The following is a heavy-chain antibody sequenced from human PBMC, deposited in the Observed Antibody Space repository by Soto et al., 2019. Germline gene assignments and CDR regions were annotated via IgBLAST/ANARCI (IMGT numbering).Heavy chain of an antibody. Sequence: GGSLRVSCAASGFIFSSYWMHWVRQAPGKGLVWVSRINSDGSSTSYADSVKGRFTISRDNAKNTLYLQMNSLRAEDTAVYYCARGITMVRGAMNYWGQGTLVTVSS. D-gene: IGHD3-10*01. CDR3: ARGITMVRGAMNY. V-gene: IGHV3-74*01. CDR2: INSDGSST. CDR1: GFIFSSYW. J-gene: IGHJ4*02.